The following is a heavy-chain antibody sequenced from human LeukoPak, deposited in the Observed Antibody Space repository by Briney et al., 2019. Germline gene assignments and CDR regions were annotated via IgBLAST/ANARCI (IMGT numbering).Heavy chain of an antibody. CDR1: EFTFTNYA. D-gene: IGHD6-19*01. CDR3: AKDEGSGWSGRLDP. Sequence: PGGSLRLSCAASEFTFTNYAMSWVRPAPGKGLEWVSAISGNGRSIFYADSVKGRFTISRDNSKNTMYLHMDSLRAEDTAVYFCAKDEGSGWSGRLDPWGQGTLVTVSS. J-gene: IGHJ5*02. CDR2: ISGNGRSI. V-gene: IGHV3-23*01.